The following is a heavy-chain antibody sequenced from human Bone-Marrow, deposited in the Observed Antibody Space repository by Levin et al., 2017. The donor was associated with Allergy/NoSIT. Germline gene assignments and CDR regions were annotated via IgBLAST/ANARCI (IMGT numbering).Heavy chain of an antibody. CDR2: MKQDGSEK. D-gene: IGHD5-18*01. CDR1: GFTFSNYW. J-gene: IGHJ4*02. CDR3: ARGYTYGNFDY. Sequence: AGESLKISCVASGFTFSNYWMTWVRQAPGKGLEWVANMKQDGSEKHYVDSVKGRFTISRDNAESSLFLQMNSLRAEDTAVYYCARGYTYGNFDYWGQGTLVTVSS. V-gene: IGHV3-7*04.